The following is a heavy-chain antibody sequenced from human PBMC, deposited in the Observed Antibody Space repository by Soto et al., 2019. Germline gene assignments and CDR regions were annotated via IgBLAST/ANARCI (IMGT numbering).Heavy chain of an antibody. Sequence: QVQLVQSGAEVKKPGSSVKVSCKASGGTFSSYTISWVRQAPGQGLEWMGRIIPILGIANYAQKFQGRVTITADKSTSTAYVEMSSLRSEDTAVYYCARDLPHGYCSSTSCYGIGDYWGQGTLVTVSS. CDR3: ARDLPHGYCSSTSCYGIGDY. V-gene: IGHV1-69*08. J-gene: IGHJ4*02. CDR1: GGTFSSYT. D-gene: IGHD2-2*01. CDR2: IIPILGIA.